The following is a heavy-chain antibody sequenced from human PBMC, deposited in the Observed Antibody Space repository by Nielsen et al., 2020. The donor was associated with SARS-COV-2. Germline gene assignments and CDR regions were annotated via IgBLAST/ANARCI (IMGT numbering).Heavy chain of an antibody. D-gene: IGHD2-15*01. CDR1: GFTFSSYW. J-gene: IGHJ4*02. CDR2: INSDGSST. Sequence: GGSLRLSCAASGFTFSSYWMHWVRQAPGKGLVWVSRINSDGSSTSYADSVKGRFTISRDNSKNTLYLQMNSLRAEDTAVYYCAKWGKDNPTPRFDYWGQGTLVTVSS. V-gene: IGHV3-74*01. CDR3: AKWGKDNPTPRFDY.